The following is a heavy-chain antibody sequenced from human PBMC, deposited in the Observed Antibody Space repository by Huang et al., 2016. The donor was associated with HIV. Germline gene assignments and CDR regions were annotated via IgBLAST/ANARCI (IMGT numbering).Heavy chain of an antibody. CDR2: MNPKSGNS. Sequence: QVQLVQSGAEVRKPGASVKVSCKTSGYPFKSHNINWVRQATGQGLEWMGWMNPKSGNSGFAQKFQGRVITSINSSINAAYLELSSLTSEDTAIYYCARGRTPARKECGVDCLAAGWGQGSPVTVSS. CDR3: ARGRTPARKECGVDCLAAG. CDR1: GYPFKSHN. J-gene: IGHJ4*02. V-gene: IGHV1-8*01. D-gene: IGHD2-21*02.